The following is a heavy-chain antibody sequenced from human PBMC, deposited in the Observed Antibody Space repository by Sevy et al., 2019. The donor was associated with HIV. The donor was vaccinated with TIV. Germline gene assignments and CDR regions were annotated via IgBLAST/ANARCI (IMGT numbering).Heavy chain of an antibody. D-gene: IGHD3-10*01. Sequence: ASVKVSCKASGYTFISYDIIWVRQASGQGLEWMGWMNPSSGNTGYAQKLQGRVTLTRNTSINTAYMELSSLGSEDTAVYYCARGGRVRGIIGYYGMDVWGQGTTVTVSS. CDR1: GYTFISYD. CDR3: ARGGRVRGIIGYYGMDV. J-gene: IGHJ6*02. V-gene: IGHV1-8*01. CDR2: MNPSSGNT.